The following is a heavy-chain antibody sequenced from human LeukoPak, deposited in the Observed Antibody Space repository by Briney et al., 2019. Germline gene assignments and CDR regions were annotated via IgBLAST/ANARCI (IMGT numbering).Heavy chain of an antibody. CDR3: ARTRTAYYYDSSGSDWAFDI. V-gene: IGHV3-23*01. CDR2: ISGSGGST. Sequence: GGSLRLSCAASGFTFSSYAMSWVRQAPGKGLEWVSAISGSGGSTYYADSVKGRFTISRDNSENTLYLQMNSLRAEDTAVYYCARTRTAYYYDSSGSDWAFDIWGQGTMVTVSS. CDR1: GFTFSSYA. J-gene: IGHJ3*02. D-gene: IGHD3-22*01.